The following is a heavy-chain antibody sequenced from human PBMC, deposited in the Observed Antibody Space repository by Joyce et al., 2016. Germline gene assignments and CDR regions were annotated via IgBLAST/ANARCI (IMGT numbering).Heavy chain of an antibody. D-gene: IGHD2-2*01. CDR2: GKSKRQGGTT. CDR1: GFSFRNAW. Sequence: EVQLVESGGGLVKPGGSLRLSCAASGFSFRNAWVTWVRQAEGKWLAGVGRGKSKRQGGTTDYAGHVKGRFTISRDDSRDTAYLQMNSLKSEDTGVYFCVTGLCIGTACHWDDAFDVWGQGTMVTVSS. V-gene: IGHV3-15*01. J-gene: IGHJ3*01. CDR3: VTGLCIGTACHWDDAFDV.